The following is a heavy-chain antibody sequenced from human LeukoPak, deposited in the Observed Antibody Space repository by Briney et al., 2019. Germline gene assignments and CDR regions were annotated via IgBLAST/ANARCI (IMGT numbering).Heavy chain of an antibody. V-gene: IGHV1-69*01. CDR1: GGTFSGYA. J-gene: IGHJ3*02. CDR2: IIPIFGTA. CDR3: ASHYDSSGYYTHDAFDI. Sequence: GSSVKVSCKASGGTFSGYAISWVRQAPGQGLEWMGGIIPIFGTANYAQKFQGRVTITADESTSTAYMELSSLRSEDTAVYYCASHYDSSGYYTHDAFDIWGQGTMVTVSS. D-gene: IGHD3-22*01.